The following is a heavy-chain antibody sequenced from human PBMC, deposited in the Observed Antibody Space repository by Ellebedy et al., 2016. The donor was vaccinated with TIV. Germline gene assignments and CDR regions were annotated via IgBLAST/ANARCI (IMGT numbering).Heavy chain of an antibody. Sequence: GGSLRLSCTPSGFTFSRHGMHWIRQVPGKGLEWVAVIWYDGSDKHYSDSVKGRFTVSRDNSKNSLYLEMNGLRADDTAVYYCARSPYAYGRYYFDYWGQGTLVTVSS. V-gene: IGHV3-33*01. D-gene: IGHD3-16*01. J-gene: IGHJ4*02. CDR3: ARSPYAYGRYYFDY. CDR2: IWYDGSDK. CDR1: GFTFSRHG.